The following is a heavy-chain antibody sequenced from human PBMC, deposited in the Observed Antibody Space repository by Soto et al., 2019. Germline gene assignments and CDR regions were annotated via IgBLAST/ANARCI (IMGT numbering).Heavy chain of an antibody. Sequence: QVQLQESGPGLVKPSQTLSLTCTVSGGSISSGDYYWSWIRQPPGKGLEWIGYIYYSGSTYYNPSLKSRVTISVDSSKNQFSLKLSSVTAADTAVYYCSGDGSTDFPEIVGEPRGRVLRPFYIWGQGTMVTVSS. D-gene: IGHD3-22*01. V-gene: IGHV4-30-4*01. J-gene: IGHJ3*02. CDR1: GGSISSGDYY. CDR3: SGDGSTDFPEIVGEPRGRVLRPFYI. CDR2: IYYSGST.